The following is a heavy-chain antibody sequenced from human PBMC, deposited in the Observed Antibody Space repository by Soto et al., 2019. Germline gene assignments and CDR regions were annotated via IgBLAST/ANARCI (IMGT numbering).Heavy chain of an antibody. V-gene: IGHV3-33*01. CDR3: ARDDCLAY. D-gene: IGHD2-21*01. J-gene: IGHJ4*02. Sequence: QVQLVQSGGGVVQPGRSLRLSCAASGFSFSGYGMHWVRQAPGKGLEWVAVIWYDGSEKYYADSVKGRFTISRDNSKNTLFLQMNSLRVEDTAVYYCARDDCLAYWGQGTLVTVSS. CDR1: GFSFSGYG. CDR2: IWYDGSEK.